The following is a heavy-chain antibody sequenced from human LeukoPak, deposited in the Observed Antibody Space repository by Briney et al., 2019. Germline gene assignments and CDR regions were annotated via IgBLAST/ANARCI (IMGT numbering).Heavy chain of an antibody. V-gene: IGHV4-4*02. D-gene: IGHD1-14*01. CDR2: IYYSGST. CDR1: GGSISSSNR. Sequence: PSETLSLTCAVSGGSISSSNRWSWVRQPPGKGLEWIGYIYYSGSTNYNPSLKSRVTISVDTSKNQFSLKLSSVTAADTAVYYCARGVRSYYYYYYMDVWGKGTTVTVSS. J-gene: IGHJ6*03. CDR3: ARGVRSYYYYYYMDV.